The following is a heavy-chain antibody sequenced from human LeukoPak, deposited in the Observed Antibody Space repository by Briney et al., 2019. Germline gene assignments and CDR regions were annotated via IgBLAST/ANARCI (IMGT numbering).Heavy chain of an antibody. CDR3: ARGGSNWYNAYFDY. J-gene: IGHJ4*02. D-gene: IGHD1/OR15-1a*01. CDR2: ISYDGSNK. V-gene: IGHV3-30*03. CDR1: GFTFSTYG. Sequence: GGSLRLSCAASGFTFSTYGMHWVRQAPGKGLEWVALISYDGSNKYYADSVKGRFTISRDNSKNTLYLQMDSLRVEDTAVYYCARGGSNWYNAYFDYWGQGTLVTVSS.